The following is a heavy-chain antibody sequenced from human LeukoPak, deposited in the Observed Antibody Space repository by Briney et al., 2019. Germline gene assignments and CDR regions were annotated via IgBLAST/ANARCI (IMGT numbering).Heavy chain of an antibody. V-gene: IGHV3-21*01. Sequence: PGGSLRLSCAASGFTFDDYAMNWVRQAPGKGLEWVSSISSSSSNIYYADSVKGRFTISRDNAKNSLYLQMNSLRAEDTAVYYCARDYDSSGFYDYWGQGTLVTVSS. CDR1: GFTFDDYA. D-gene: IGHD3-22*01. J-gene: IGHJ4*02. CDR2: ISSSSSNI. CDR3: ARDYDSSGFYDY.